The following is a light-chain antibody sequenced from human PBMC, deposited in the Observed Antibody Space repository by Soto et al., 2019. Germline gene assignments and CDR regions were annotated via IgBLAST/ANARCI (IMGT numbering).Light chain of an antibody. CDR3: QQRSNSPLT. Sequence: EIGLTHSPATLAFSPGERATLSCRASHSVSTYLAWYQQKPGQAPRLLIYDESNRATGIPARFSGGGSGTDFTLTIRRLEPADFAVYSCQQRSNSPLTFGGGTKVDIK. CDR2: DES. J-gene: IGKJ4*01. V-gene: IGKV3-11*01. CDR1: HSVSTY.